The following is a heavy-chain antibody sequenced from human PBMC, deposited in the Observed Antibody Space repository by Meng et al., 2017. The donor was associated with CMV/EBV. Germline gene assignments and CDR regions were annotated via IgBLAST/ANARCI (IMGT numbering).Heavy chain of an antibody. V-gene: IGHV3-30*04. D-gene: IGHD6-25*01. CDR3: EKTGTGSIAADAFDI. CDR2: ISYDGSNK. CDR1: GFTFSSYS. Sequence: GESLKISCAASGFTFSSYSMHWVRQAPGKGLEWVAVISYDGSNKYYADSVKGRFTISRDNSKNTLYLQTNSLRAEDTDVYYCEKTGTGSIAADAFDIWGQGTMVTVSS. J-gene: IGHJ3*02.